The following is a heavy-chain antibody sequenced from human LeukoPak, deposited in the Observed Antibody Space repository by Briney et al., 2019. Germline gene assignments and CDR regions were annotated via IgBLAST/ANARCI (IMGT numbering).Heavy chain of an antibody. J-gene: IGHJ4*02. CDR2: IYYSGST. V-gene: IGHV4-59*01. CDR1: GGSISSYY. CDR3: ARGLEYSSSLGY. Sequence: PSETLSLTCTVSGGSISSYYWSWIRQPPGKGLEWIGYIYYSGSTNYNPSLKSRVTISVDTSKNQFSLKLSSVTAADTAVYYCARGLEYSSSLGYWGQGTLVTVSS. D-gene: IGHD6-6*01.